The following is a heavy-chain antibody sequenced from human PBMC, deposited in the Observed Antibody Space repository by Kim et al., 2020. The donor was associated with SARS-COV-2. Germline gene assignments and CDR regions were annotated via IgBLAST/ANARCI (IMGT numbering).Heavy chain of an antibody. Sequence: SRVTISVDTSKNQFSLKLSSVTAADTAVYYCASSRYYDSSGYYNTPIFDYWGQGTLVTVSS. V-gene: IGHV4-30-2*04. CDR3: ASSRYYDSSGYYNTPIFDY. D-gene: IGHD3-22*01. J-gene: IGHJ4*02.